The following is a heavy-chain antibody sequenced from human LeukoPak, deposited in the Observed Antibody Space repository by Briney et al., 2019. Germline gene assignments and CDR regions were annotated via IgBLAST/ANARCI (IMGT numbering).Heavy chain of an antibody. V-gene: IGHV4-34*01. CDR3: ARGPVRGAPWYYGMDV. Sequence: GSLRLSCAASGFTFSSYAMSWIRQPPGKGLEWIGEINHSGSTNYNPSLKSRVTISVDTSKNQFSLKLSSVTAADTAVYYCARGPVRGAPWYYGMDVWGQGTTVTVSS. CDR2: INHSGST. D-gene: IGHD3-10*01. CDR1: GFTFSSYA. J-gene: IGHJ6*02.